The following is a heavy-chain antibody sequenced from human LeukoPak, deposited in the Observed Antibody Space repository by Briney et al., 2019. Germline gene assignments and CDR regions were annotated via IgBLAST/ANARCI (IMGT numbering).Heavy chain of an antibody. J-gene: IGHJ3*02. CDR3: ATDTMYYYDSSGYLGAFDI. Sequence: ASVKVSCKVSGYTLTELSMHWVRQAPGKGLEWMGGFDPEDGETTYAQKFQGRVTMTEDTSTDTAYMELSSLRSEDTAVYYCATDTMYYYDSSGYLGAFDIWGQGTMVTVSS. CDR2: FDPEDGET. D-gene: IGHD3-22*01. V-gene: IGHV1-24*01. CDR1: GYTLTELS.